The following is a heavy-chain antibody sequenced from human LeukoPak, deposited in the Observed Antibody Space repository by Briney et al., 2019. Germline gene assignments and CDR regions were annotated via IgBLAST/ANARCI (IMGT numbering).Heavy chain of an antibody. CDR1: LDSTTSNF. Sequence: SETLSLTCTVSLDSTTSNFWSWVRQPPGKGLEWIGEIHRSGSPNYNPSLQSRVTISIDRSRNQTALELSSVTAADTAVYYCAREILGGFNPGAYWGQGTLVTVSS. CDR3: AREILGGFNPGAY. D-gene: IGHD1-14*01. V-gene: IGHV4-4*02. CDR2: IHRSGSP. J-gene: IGHJ4*02.